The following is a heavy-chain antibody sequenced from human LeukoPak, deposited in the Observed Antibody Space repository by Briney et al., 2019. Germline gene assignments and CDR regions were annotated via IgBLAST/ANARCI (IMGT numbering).Heavy chain of an antibody. Sequence: GGSLRLSCSACGFTFGSYAMHWVRQAPGEGLKYVSAISSNGGGTYYADSVKGRFTISRDNSKNTLYLQMSSLRAEATAVYSCVSSGYSSGWFDYWGQGTLVTVSS. CDR1: GFTFGSYA. D-gene: IGHD6-19*01. V-gene: IGHV3-64D*06. CDR2: ISSNGGGT. J-gene: IGHJ4*02. CDR3: VSSGYSSGWFDY.